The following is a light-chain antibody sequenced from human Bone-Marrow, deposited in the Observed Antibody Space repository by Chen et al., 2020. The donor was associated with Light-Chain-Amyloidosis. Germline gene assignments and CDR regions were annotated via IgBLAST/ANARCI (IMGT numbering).Light chain of an antibody. CDR3: QVWDRSSDRPV. J-gene: IGLJ3*02. Sequence: SYVLTQPSSVSVAPGQTATIACGGNNIGSTSVHWYQQTPGQAPLLVVYEDTYRPSGIPERLSGSNSGKTATLTISRVEAGDEADYSCQVWDRSSDRPVFGGGTKLTVL. CDR1: NIGSTS. V-gene: IGLV3-21*02. CDR2: EDT.